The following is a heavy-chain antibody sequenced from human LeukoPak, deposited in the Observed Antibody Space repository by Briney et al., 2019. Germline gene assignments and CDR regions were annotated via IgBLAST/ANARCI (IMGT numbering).Heavy chain of an antibody. CDR2: INPSGGST. J-gene: IGHJ3*02. V-gene: IGHV1-46*01. Sequence: GASVKVSCKASGYTFTSYYMHWVRQAPGQGLEWMGIINPSGGSTSYAQKFQGRVTMTRDTSTSTVYMELSSLRSEDTAVYYCARETYYYDSSGFDAFDIWGQGTMVTVSS. D-gene: IGHD3-22*01. CDR1: GYTFTSYY. CDR3: ARETYYYDSSGFDAFDI.